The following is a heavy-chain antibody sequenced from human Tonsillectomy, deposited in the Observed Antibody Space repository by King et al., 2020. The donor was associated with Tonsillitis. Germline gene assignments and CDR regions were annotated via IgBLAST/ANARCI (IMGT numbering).Heavy chain of an antibody. D-gene: IGHD3-16*01. CDR1: GYTFTDYY. CDR3: ARDQSKQLIFDY. V-gene: IGHV1-2*02. J-gene: IGHJ4*02. CDR2: ISPHNGGT. Sequence: LQLVQSGAEVKKPGASVKVSCKASGYTFTDYYIHWVRQAPGQGLEWMGWISPHNGGTNFVQRFQDRVTITRDTSINTAYMELSRLRSDDTAVYYCARDQSKQLIFDYWGQGTLVTVSS.